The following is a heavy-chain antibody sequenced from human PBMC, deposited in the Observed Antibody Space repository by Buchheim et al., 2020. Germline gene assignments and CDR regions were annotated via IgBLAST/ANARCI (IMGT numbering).Heavy chain of an antibody. J-gene: IGHJ5*02. CDR1: GFTFSSYW. V-gene: IGHV3-7*01. D-gene: IGHD3-3*01. CDR2: IKQDGSEK. Sequence: EVQLVESGGGLVQPGGSLRLSCAASGFTFSSYWMSWVRQAPGKGLEWVANIKQDGSEKYYVDSVKGRFTISRDNAKNSLYLQMNSLRAEDTAVYYCARVRDFWSGHNIGPNWFDPWGQGTL. CDR3: ARVRDFWSGHNIGPNWFDP.